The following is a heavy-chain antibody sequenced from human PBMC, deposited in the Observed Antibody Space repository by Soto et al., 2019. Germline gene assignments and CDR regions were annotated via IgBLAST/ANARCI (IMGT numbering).Heavy chain of an antibody. J-gene: IGHJ3*02. D-gene: IGHD6-6*01. CDR1: GGSISSYY. V-gene: IGHV4-4*07. Sequence: SETLSLTCTVSGGSISSYYWSWIRQPAGKGLKWIGRIYTTGSTNYNPSLKSRVTMSVDTSKNQFSLNLSSVTAADAAIYYCAREYSTSSGRTLDIWGHGTMVTVSS. CDR3: AREYSTSSGRTLDI. CDR2: IYTTGST.